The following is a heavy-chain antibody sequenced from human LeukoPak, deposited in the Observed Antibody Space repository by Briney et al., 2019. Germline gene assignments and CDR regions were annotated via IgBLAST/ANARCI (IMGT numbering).Heavy chain of an antibody. CDR2: ISSSGSTI. CDR1: GFTFSSYE. D-gene: IGHD6-13*01. Sequence: GGSLRLSCAASGFTFSSYEMNWVRQAPGKGLEWGSYISSSGSTIYYADSVKGRFTISRDNAKNSLYLQMNSLRAEDTAVYYCARWYSSSWYTPYFDYWGQGTLVTVSS. CDR3: ARWYSSSWYTPYFDY. J-gene: IGHJ4*02. V-gene: IGHV3-48*03.